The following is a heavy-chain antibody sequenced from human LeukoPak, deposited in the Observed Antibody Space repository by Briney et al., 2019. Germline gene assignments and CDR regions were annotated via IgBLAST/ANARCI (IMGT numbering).Heavy chain of an antibody. Sequence: SETLSLTCTVSGGSISSYYWSWIRQPPGKGLEWIGYIYYSGSTNYNPSLKSRVTISVDTSKNQFSLKLSSVTAADTALYYCVRDVGTSDAFDIWGRGTMVIVSS. D-gene: IGHD1-1*01. CDR2: IYYSGST. V-gene: IGHV4-59*12. J-gene: IGHJ3*02. CDR3: VRDVGTSDAFDI. CDR1: GGSISSYY.